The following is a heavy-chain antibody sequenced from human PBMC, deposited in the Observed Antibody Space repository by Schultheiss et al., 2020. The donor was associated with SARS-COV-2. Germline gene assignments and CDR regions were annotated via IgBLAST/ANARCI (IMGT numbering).Heavy chain of an antibody. V-gene: IGHV4-34*01. CDR2: INHSGST. Sequence: SETLSLTCAVYGGSFSGYYWSWIRQPPGKGLEWIGEINHSGSTNYNPSLKSRVIISVDSSKNQFSLKLNSVTAADTAVYYCARGYSYVYVIGWIDPWGQGTLVTVPS. CDR1: GGSFSGYY. CDR3: ARGYSYVYVIGWIDP. D-gene: IGHD5-18*01. J-gene: IGHJ5*02.